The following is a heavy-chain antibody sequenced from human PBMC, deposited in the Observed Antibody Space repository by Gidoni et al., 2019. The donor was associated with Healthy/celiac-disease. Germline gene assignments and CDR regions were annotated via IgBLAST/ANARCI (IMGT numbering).Heavy chain of an antibody. V-gene: IGHV3-21*01. CDR2: ISSSSSYI. J-gene: IGHJ2*01. CDR1: GFPFSSYS. Sequence: EVQLVESGGGLVKPGGSLRLSFAASGFPFSSYSMNWVRQAPGKGLEWVSSISSSSSYIYYADSVKGRFTISRDNAKNSLYLQMNSLRAEDTAVYYCARGRGSSHSRWYFDLWGRGTLVTVSS. CDR3: ARGRGSSHSRWYFDL. D-gene: IGHD1-26*01.